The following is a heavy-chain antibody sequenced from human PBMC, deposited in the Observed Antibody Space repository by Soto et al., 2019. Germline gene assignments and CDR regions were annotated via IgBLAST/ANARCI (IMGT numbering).Heavy chain of an antibody. Sequence: QVQLVQSGAEVKKPGSSVKVSFKASGGTFSSDSFSWVGQSPGQGLEWMGGIIPMFDTPIYAQKFQDRVTITADESTSTAYMQLSSLRSGDTAVYYCARSGGLDRDFNYWGQGSLVTVSS. CDR1: GGTFSSDS. D-gene: IGHD2-15*01. V-gene: IGHV1-69*12. CDR3: ARSGGLDRDFNY. CDR2: IIPMFDTP. J-gene: IGHJ4*02.